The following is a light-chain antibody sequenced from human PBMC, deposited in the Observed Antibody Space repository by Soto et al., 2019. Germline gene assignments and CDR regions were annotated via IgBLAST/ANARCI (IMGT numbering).Light chain of an antibody. CDR3: SSYAGSKNLGV. Sequence: QSALTQPPSASGSPGQSVTISCTGTSSDVGGYNVVSWYQQHPGKAPKLMIYEVSKRPSGVPDRFSGSKSGNTASLTVSGLQTEDEADYYCSSYAGSKNLGVFGGGTKVTVL. CDR1: SSDVGGYNV. J-gene: IGLJ2*01. V-gene: IGLV2-8*01. CDR2: EVS.